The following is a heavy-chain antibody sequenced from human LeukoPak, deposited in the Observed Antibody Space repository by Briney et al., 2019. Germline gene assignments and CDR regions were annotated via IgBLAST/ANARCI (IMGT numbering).Heavy chain of an antibody. CDR3: AKDVYGDYWGYYFDY. CDR1: GFTFSSYS. J-gene: IGHJ4*02. D-gene: IGHD4-17*01. V-gene: IGHV3-48*01. Sequence: GRSLRLFCAASGFTFSSYSMNWVRQAPGKGLEWVSYISSSSSTIYYADSVKGRFTISRDNAKNSLYLQMNSLRAEDTAVYYCAKDVYGDYWGYYFDYWGQGTLVTVSS. CDR2: ISSSSSTI.